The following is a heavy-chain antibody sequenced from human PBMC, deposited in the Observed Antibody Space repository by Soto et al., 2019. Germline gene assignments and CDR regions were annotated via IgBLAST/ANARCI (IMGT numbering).Heavy chain of an antibody. V-gene: IGHV3-7*01. D-gene: IGHD2-8*02. CDR1: GFTFGASA. CDR2: IKQDASET. Sequence: GGSLRLSCAASGFTFGASALQWVRQASGKGLEWVANIKQDASETRYGDSVKGRFSISRDNAKNSLYLQMNSLRAEDTAVYYCARYLSSGPIDYWGQGTLVTVSS. CDR3: ARYLSSGPIDY. J-gene: IGHJ4*02.